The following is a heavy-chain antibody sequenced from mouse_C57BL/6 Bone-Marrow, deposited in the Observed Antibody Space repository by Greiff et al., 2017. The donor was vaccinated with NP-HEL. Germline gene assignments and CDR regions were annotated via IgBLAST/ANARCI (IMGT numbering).Heavy chain of an antibody. D-gene: IGHD2-1*01. V-gene: IGHV1-18*01. CDR3: AREGNLLRGAMDY. Sequence: DVKLQESGPELVKPGASVKIPCKASGYTFTDYNMDWVKQSHGKSLEWIGDINPNNGGTIYNQKFKGKATLTVDKSSSTAYMELRSLTSEDTAVYYCAREGNLLRGAMDYWGQGTSVTVSS. CDR2: INPNNGGT. CDR1: GYTFTDYN. J-gene: IGHJ4*01.